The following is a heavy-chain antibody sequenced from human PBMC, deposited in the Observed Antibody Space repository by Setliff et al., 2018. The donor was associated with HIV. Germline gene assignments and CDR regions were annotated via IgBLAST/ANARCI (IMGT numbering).Heavy chain of an antibody. J-gene: IGHJ4*02. CDR2: IIPNSGGT. CDR1: GYTFTGYF. Sequence: ASVKVSCKASGYTFTGYFIHWVRQAPGQRLEWMGRIIPNSGGTNYAQKFQGRVTITRDTSASTAYMELSSLRSEDTAVYYCARARFLEWLPDYWGQGTLVTVSS. CDR3: ARARFLEWLPDY. V-gene: IGHV1-2*06. D-gene: IGHD3-3*01.